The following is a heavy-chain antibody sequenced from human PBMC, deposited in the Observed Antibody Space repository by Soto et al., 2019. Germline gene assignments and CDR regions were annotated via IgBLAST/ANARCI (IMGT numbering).Heavy chain of an antibody. CDR3: ARDAVIKISLTPSSLDY. V-gene: IGHV3-30*04. D-gene: IGHD2-2*01. J-gene: IGHJ4*02. Sequence: VQLVESGGGIVPAGGSLRLSCTASGFMFDSFALSWVRQAPGKGLEWVAIISYDGSEEAYADSVKGRSTISRDNSKNTVHLQMNSLGPDDTAVYFCARDAVIKISLTPSSLDYWGQGTLATVSS. CDR1: GFMFDSFA. CDR2: ISYDGSEE.